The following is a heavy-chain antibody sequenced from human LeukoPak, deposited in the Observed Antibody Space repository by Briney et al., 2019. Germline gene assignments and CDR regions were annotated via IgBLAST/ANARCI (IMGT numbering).Heavy chain of an antibody. CDR2: INYSGTT. J-gene: IGHJ4*02. CDR1: SGSFSGYY. Sequence: SETLSLTCALYSGSFSGYYWSWIRQPPGKGLEWIGEINYSGTTNYNPSLKSRVTISVDTSKNQFSLKLSSVTAADTAVYYCARTPRGYYYDSSGQNLDDYWGQGTLVTVSS. D-gene: IGHD3-22*01. V-gene: IGHV4-34*01. CDR3: ARTPRGYYYDSSGQNLDDY.